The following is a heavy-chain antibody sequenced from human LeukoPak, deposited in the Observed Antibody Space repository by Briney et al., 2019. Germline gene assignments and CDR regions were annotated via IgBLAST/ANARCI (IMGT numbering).Heavy chain of an antibody. Sequence: SETLSLTCTVSGGSISSSSYYWGWIRQPPGKGLEWIGSIYYSGSTYYNPSLKSRVTISVDTSKNQFSLKLSSVTAADTAVYYCAGRIGYCTNGVCYTWFDPWGQGTLVTVSP. D-gene: IGHD2-8*01. CDR2: IYYSGST. CDR1: GGSISSSSYY. J-gene: IGHJ5*02. V-gene: IGHV4-39*07. CDR3: AGRIGYCTNGVCYTWFDP.